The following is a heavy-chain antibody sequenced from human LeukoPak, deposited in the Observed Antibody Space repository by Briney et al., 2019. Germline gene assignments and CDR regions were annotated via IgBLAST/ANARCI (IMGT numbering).Heavy chain of an antibody. J-gene: IGHJ3*02. V-gene: IGHV3-48*04. CDR3: ARGYYDSSGHFDI. D-gene: IGHD3-22*01. CDR2: ISSSSSTI. Sequence: PSETLSLTCTVSGGSISSSSYYWGWIRQPPGKGLEWVSYISSSSSTIYYADSVKGRFTISRDNAKNSLYLQMNSLRAEDTSVYYCARGYYDSSGHFDIWGQGTMVTVSS. CDR1: GGSISSSS.